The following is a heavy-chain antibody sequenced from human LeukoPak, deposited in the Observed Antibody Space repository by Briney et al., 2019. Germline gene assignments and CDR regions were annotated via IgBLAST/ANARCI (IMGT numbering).Heavy chain of an antibody. CDR2: ISLSGGYT. CDR1: GFTFSNYA. CDR3: AKDIRDSGNYGWFVP. J-gene: IGHJ5*02. D-gene: IGHD1-26*01. V-gene: IGHV3-23*01. Sequence: PGGSLRLSCAASGFTFSNYAMSWVRQAPGKGLEWVSSISLSGGYTYYADSMKGRLTISRDNSKNTLYLQMNSLRAEDTALYYCAKDIRDSGNYGWFVPWGQGTLVTVSS.